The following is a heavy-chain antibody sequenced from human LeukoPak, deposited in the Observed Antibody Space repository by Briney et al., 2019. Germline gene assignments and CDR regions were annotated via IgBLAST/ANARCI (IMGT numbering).Heavy chain of an antibody. CDR1: GGSISSYY. Sequence: SSETLSLTCTVSGGSISSYYWSWIRQPAGKGLEWIGRIHTSGSTNYNPSLKSRVTMSVDTSKNQFSLKLTSVTAADTAIYYCATEYCASSSCRFDSWGQGTLVTVSS. V-gene: IGHV4-4*07. CDR2: IHTSGST. D-gene: IGHD2-2*01. CDR3: ATEYCASSSCRFDS. J-gene: IGHJ4*02.